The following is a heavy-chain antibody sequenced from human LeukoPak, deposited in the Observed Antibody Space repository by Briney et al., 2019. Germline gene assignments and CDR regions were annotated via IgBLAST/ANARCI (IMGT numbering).Heavy chain of an antibody. V-gene: IGHV3-11*01. CDR3: VRDSRVSLGYPDY. D-gene: IGHD6-6*01. CDR1: GFTFSDYH. CDR2: ISSSGNTM. Sequence: GGSLRLSCAASGFTFSDYHMSWIRQAPGKGLEWVSYISSSGNTMYYADSVKGRFTISRDNAKNSLFLQMNSLRAEDTAVYYCVRDSRVSLGYPDYWGQGTLVTVSS. J-gene: IGHJ4*02.